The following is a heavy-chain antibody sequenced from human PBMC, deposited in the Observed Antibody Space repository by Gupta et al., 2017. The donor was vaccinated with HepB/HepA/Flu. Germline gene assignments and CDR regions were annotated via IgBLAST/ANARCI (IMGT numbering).Heavy chain of an antibody. CDR2: ISSSSSYI. Sequence: EVQLVESGGCLVKPGGSLRLSCAASGFTFSSYSMTWVRQAPGKGLECVSSISSSSSYIYYADSVKGRFTISRDNAKNSLYLQMNSLRAEDTAVYYCARSDYGDYYYYYGMDVWGQGTTVTVSS. V-gene: IGHV3-21*01. CDR3: ARSDYGDYYYYYGMDV. J-gene: IGHJ6*02. CDR1: GFTFSSYS. D-gene: IGHD4-17*01.